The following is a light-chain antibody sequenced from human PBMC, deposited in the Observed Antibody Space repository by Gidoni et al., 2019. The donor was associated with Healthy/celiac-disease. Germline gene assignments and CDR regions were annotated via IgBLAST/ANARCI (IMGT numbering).Light chain of an antibody. CDR1: QIISSY. J-gene: IGKJ1*01. V-gene: IGKV1-39*01. Sequence: DIQMTHSPSSLSASVGDRVTIPCRASQIISSYLNWYQQKPGKAPKLLIYAASSLQSGVPSRFSGSGSGTDFTLTISSLQPEDFATYYCQQSDSTPPTFGQGTKVEIK. CDR2: AAS. CDR3: QQSDSTPPT.